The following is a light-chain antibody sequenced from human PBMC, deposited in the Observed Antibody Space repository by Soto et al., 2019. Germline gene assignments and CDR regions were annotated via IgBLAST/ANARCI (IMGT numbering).Light chain of an antibody. CDR1: HSVSSSY. CDR2: GAS. V-gene: IGKV3-20*01. Sequence: EIVLTQSPGTLSLSPGDRATLSCRASHSVSSSYLAWYQQKPGQAPRLLIYGASSRATGIPHRFSGSGSGTDFTLTISRLEPEDFAVYYCQQYGNSPPYTFGPGTRVDIK. CDR3: QQYGNSPPYT. J-gene: IGKJ3*01.